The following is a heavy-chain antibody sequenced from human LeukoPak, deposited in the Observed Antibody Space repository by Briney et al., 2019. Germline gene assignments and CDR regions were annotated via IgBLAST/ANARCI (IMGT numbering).Heavy chain of an antibody. CDR3: ARAGPGYCSGSSCFDY. D-gene: IGHD2-15*01. CDR2: IYYSGST. J-gene: IGHJ4*02. V-gene: IGHV4-59*01. Sequence: SETLSLTCTVSGGSISGYYWSWIRQPPGKGLEWIGYIYYSGSTNYNPSLKSRVTILLDTSKNQFSLKLSSVTAADTAVYYCARAGPGYCSGSSCFDYWGQGTLVTVSS. CDR1: GGSISGYY.